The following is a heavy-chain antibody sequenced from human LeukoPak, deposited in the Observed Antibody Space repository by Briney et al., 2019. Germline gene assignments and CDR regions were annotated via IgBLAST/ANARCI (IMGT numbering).Heavy chain of an antibody. CDR1: GFTFSSYG. CDR2: IWYDGSNK. D-gene: IGHD3-22*01. V-gene: IGHV3-33*01. CDR3: ARALLPYDSSGYYLNY. J-gene: IGHJ4*02. Sequence: GSLRLSCAASGFTFSSYGMHWVRQASGKGLEWVAVIWYDGSNKYYADSVKGRFTISRDNSKNTLYLQMNSLRAEDTAVYYCARALLPYDSSGYYLNYWGQGTLVTVSS.